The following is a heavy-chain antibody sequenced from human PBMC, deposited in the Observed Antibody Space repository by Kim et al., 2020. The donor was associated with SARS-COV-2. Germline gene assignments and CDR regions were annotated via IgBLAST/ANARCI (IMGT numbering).Heavy chain of an antibody. V-gene: IGHV1-2*06. D-gene: IGHD3-22*01. CDR3: ARRGKHYDSSGYSSWYFDY. CDR2: INPNSGGT. J-gene: IGHJ4*02. Sequence: ASVKVSCKASGYTFTGYYMHWVRQAPGQGLEWMGRINPNSGGTNYAQKFQGRVTMTRDTSISTAYMELSRLRSDDTAVYYCARRGKHYDSSGYSSWYFDYWGQGTLVTVSS. CDR1: GYTFTGYY.